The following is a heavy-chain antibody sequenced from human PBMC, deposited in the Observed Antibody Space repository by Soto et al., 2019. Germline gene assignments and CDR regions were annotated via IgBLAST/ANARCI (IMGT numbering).Heavy chain of an antibody. CDR1: GFSFSNYG. CDR3: VKAQERSAQYFAVVITAFDF. J-gene: IGHJ3*01. CDR2: ISHDGNSH. V-gene: IGHV3-30*18. D-gene: IGHD3-22*01. Sequence: LSLTCTVSGFSFSNYGIHWVRQAPGKGLEWVAVISHDGNSHHLADSVRGRFTISRDNSKNTVFLHMTSLRREDSAVYHCVKAQERSAQYFAVVITAFDFWGQGTMVTVSS.